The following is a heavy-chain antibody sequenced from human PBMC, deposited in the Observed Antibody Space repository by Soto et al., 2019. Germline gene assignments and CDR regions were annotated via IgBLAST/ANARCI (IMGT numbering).Heavy chain of an antibody. CDR1: GGSISTNQW. J-gene: IGHJ4*02. V-gene: IGHV4-4*02. CDR2: IFHVGST. Sequence: QVHLQESGPGLVKPSGTLSLTCAGSGGSISTNQWWNWVRQAPGKGLEWIGEIFHVGSTNYNPSLRSRVIISAAKAKSQFSLTRSSVTAADTAVYYCARLQPDTSGYYFDHWGQGALVTVSS. D-gene: IGHD3-3*01. CDR3: ARLQPDTSGYYFDH.